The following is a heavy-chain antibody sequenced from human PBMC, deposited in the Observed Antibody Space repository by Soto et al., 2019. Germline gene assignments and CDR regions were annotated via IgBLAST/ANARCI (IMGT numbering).Heavy chain of an antibody. J-gene: IGHJ6*02. CDR2: IKQDGSEK. D-gene: IGHD3-3*01. CDR1: GFTFSSYW. V-gene: IGHV3-7*04. Sequence: VQLVESGGGLVQPGGSLRLSCAASGFTFSSYWMSWVRQAPGKGLAWVANIKQDGSEKYYVDSVKGRFTISRDNAKNSLYLQMNSLRAEDTAVYYCARVYDPSFGYGMDVWGQGTTVTVSS. CDR3: ARVYDPSFGYGMDV.